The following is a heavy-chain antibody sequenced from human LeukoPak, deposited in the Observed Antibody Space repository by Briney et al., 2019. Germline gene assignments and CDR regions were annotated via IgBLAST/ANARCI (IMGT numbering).Heavy chain of an antibody. CDR2: IWYGGSNK. CDR1: GFTFSSYG. CDR3: AKDSEDHTSSYEGYFDY. Sequence: GGSLRLSCAASGFTFSSYGMHWVRQAPGKGLEWVAVIWYGGSNKYYADSVKGRFTISRDNSKNTLYLQMNSLRAEDTAVYYCAKDSEDHTSSYEGYFDYWGQGTLVTVSS. D-gene: IGHD2-2*01. V-gene: IGHV3-30*02. J-gene: IGHJ4*02.